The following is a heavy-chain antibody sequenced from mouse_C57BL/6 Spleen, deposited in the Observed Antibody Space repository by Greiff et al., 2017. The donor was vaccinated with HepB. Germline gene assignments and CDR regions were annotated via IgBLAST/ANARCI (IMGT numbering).Heavy chain of an antibody. J-gene: IGHJ2*01. CDR1: GFTFSSYA. CDR3: ARALWGPYYLDY. D-gene: IGHD6-1*01. Sequence: EVQRVESGGGLVKPGGSLKLSCAASGFTFSSYAMSWVRQTPEKRLEWVATISDGGSYTYYPDNVKGRFTISRDNAKNNLYLQMSHLKSEDTAMYYCARALWGPYYLDYWGQGTTLTVSS. V-gene: IGHV5-4*01. CDR2: ISDGGSYT.